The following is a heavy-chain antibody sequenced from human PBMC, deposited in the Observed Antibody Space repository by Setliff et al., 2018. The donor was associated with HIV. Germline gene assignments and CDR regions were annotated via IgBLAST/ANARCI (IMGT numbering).Heavy chain of an antibody. CDR3: ARESLNLGELSSNPDASDI. V-gene: IGHV4-34*01. CDR2: INHSGST. D-gene: IGHD3-16*02. Sequence: SETLSLTCAVYGGSFSGYYWSWIRQPPGKGLEWIGEINHSGSTNYNPSLRSRVTISVDTSKNQFSLKLSSVTAADTAVYYCARESLNLGELSSNPDASDIWGQGTMVTVSS. CDR1: GGSFSGYY. J-gene: IGHJ3*02.